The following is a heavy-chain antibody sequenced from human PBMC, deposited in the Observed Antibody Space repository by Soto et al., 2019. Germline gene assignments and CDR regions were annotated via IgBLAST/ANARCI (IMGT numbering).Heavy chain of an antibody. Sequence: QVQLVESGGGVVRPGKSLRLSCSASGFTFSNYAMHWVRQAPGKGLEWVAVLSYDGSNTYYADSLKGRFTISRDNSKNTLYLEMNSLRAADTAVYYCARDRGRFLEVIDPWGQGTLVTVSS. J-gene: IGHJ5*02. D-gene: IGHD3-3*01. CDR2: LSYDGSNT. CDR3: ARDRGRFLEVIDP. CDR1: GFTFSNYA. V-gene: IGHV3-30-3*01.